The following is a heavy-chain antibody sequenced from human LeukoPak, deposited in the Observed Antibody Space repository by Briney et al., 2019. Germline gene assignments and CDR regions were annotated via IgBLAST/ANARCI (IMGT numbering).Heavy chain of an antibody. CDR2: LTYDGTNE. CDR1: GFTFGDYG. J-gene: IGHJ4*02. V-gene: IGHV3-30*18. CDR3: AKGYFGSGSPDYFDY. D-gene: IGHD3-10*01. Sequence: GGSLRLSCAASGFTFGDYGMHWVRQASGKGLEWLTLLTYDGTNEYYADSVKGRFAISRDNSKNTLFLQMNSLRPEDTAVYYCAKGYFGSGSPDYFDYWGQGTLVTVSS.